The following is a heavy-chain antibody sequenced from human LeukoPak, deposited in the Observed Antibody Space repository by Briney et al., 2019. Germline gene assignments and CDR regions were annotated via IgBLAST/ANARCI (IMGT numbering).Heavy chain of an antibody. V-gene: IGHV5-51*01. CDR1: GYSFNSYW. J-gene: IGHJ4*02. CDR3: ARLAQGLGIEARDI. CDR2: VYPADSDT. Sequence: GESLKISCKGSGYSFNSYWIGWVRQTPGKGLEWMGIVYPADSDTRYSPSFQGRVTISLDKSINTAYLQWSRLQTSDSAIYYCARLAQGLGIEARDIWGQGTLVSVSS. D-gene: IGHD7-27*01.